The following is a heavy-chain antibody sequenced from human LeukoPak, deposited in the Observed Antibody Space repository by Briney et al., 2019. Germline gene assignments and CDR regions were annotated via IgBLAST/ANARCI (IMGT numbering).Heavy chain of an antibody. J-gene: IGHJ4*02. CDR1: GGSISSGGYS. D-gene: IGHD5-24*01. CDR3: ARFRDGYNGYYFDY. Sequence: SQTLSLTCAVSGGSISSGGYSWSWIRQPPGKGLEWIGYIYHSGSTYHNPSLKSRVTISVDRSKNQLSLKLSSVTAADTAVYYCARFRDGYNGYYFDYWGQGTLVTVSS. CDR2: IYHSGST. V-gene: IGHV4-30-2*01.